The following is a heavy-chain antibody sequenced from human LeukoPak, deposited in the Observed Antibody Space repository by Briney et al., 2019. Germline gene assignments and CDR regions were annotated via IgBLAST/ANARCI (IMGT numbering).Heavy chain of an antibody. J-gene: IGHJ5*02. CDR3: AREAPYYDILTGYR. CDR2: ISYDGSNK. V-gene: IGHV3-30-3*01. D-gene: IGHD3-9*01. Sequence: PGRSLRLSCAASGFTFSSYAMHWVRQAPGKGLEWVAVISYDGSNKYYADSVKGRFTISRDNSKNSLYLQMNSLRAEDTAVYYCAREAPYYDILTGYRWGQGTLVTVSS. CDR1: GFTFSSYA.